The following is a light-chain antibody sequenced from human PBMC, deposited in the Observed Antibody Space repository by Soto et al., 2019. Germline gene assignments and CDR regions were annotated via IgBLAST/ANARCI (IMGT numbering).Light chain of an antibody. CDR2: GAS. J-gene: IGKJ5*01. Sequence: EIVFTQSPATLSLSPGERVTLSCRASQSVTTRLAWYQHKPGQAPTLLMSGASNRASGVPVRFSGSGSGTDFTLTITRLEPEDFALYYCQQYGGSPITFGLGTRLEIK. V-gene: IGKV3-20*01. CDR3: QQYGGSPIT. CDR1: QSVTTR.